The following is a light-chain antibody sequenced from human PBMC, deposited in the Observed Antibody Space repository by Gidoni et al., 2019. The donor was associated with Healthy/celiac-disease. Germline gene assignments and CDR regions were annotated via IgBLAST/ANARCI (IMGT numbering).Light chain of an antibody. CDR2: QDS. V-gene: IGLV3-1*01. J-gene: IGLJ2*01. CDR3: QAWDSSAVV. Sequence: SYELTQPPSVSVSPGQPASITCSGDKLGDKYACWYQQKPGQSPVLVIYQDSKRPSGIPARFSGSNSGNTATLTFSGTQAMDEADYYCQAWDSSAVVFGGGTKLTVL. CDR1: KLGDKY.